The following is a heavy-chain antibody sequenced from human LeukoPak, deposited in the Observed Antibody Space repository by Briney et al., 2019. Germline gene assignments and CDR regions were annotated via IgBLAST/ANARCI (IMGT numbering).Heavy chain of an antibody. J-gene: IGHJ6*03. D-gene: IGHD1-26*01. CDR2: ISGSGGGT. CDR1: GGSISSSSYY. CDR3: AKNRGAGSHYYYHMNV. Sequence: ETLSLTCTVSGGSISSSSYYWGWIRQPPGKGLEWVSLISGSGGGTYYADSVKGRFTISRDNSKNTLYLQLSSLRVEDTAVYYCAKNRGAGSHYYYHMNVWGKGTTVTVSS. V-gene: IGHV3-23*01.